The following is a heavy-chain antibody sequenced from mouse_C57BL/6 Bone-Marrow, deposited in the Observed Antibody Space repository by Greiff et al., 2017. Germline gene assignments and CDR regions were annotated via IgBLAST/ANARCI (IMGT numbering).Heavy chain of an antibody. D-gene: IGHD2-13*01. CDR1: GFSLTSYA. J-gene: IGHJ3*01. CDR3: ARSWGSDYAWFAY. CDR2: IWTGGGT. V-gene: IGHV2-9-1*01. Sequence: VQLVESGPGLVAPSQSLSLTCTVSGFSLTSYAISWVCQPPGKGLEWLGVIWTGGGTNTNSALKSRLSTSKDNSKSQVFLKMNSLHTDDTARYDCARSWGSDYAWFAYWGQGTLVTVSA.